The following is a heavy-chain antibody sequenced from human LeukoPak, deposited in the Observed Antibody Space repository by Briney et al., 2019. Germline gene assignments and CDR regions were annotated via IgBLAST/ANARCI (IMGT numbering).Heavy chain of an antibody. D-gene: IGHD4/OR15-4a*01. V-gene: IGHV3-21*01. CDR2: ISSSSYI. CDR3: AKTYGGKRPIDY. J-gene: IGHJ4*02. Sequence: GGSLRLSCAASGFTFSSYSMDWVRQAPGKGLEWVSSISSSSYIYYADSVKGRFTISRDNAKNSLYLQMNSLRAEDTAVYYCAKTYGGKRPIDYWGQGTLVTVSS. CDR1: GFTFSSYS.